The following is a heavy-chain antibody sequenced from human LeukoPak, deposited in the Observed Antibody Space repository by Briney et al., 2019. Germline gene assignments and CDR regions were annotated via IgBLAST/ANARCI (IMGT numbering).Heavy chain of an antibody. CDR3: ARERFGETHYYGMDV. V-gene: IGHV3-53*04. D-gene: IGHD3-10*01. Sequence: PGGSLRLSCAASGFTVSSNYMSWVRQAPGKGLEWVSVIYSGGSTYYADSVKGRFTISRHNSKNTLYLQMNSLRAEDTAVYYCARERFGETHYYGMDVWGQGTTVTVSS. J-gene: IGHJ6*02. CDR1: GFTVSSNY. CDR2: IYSGGST.